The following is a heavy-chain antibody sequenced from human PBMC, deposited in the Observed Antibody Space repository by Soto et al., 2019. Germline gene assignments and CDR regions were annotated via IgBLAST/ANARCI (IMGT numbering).Heavy chain of an antibody. D-gene: IGHD4-17*01. Sequence: GGSLRLSCAASGFTFSSYSMNWVRQAPGKGLEWVSSISCISSYIFYADSVKGRFTFSRDNANNSLFLQMYSLRAEDTAVYYCARDDYGDYGGKNWFDPWGQGTLVTVSS. V-gene: IGHV3-21*01. CDR1: GFTFSSYS. J-gene: IGHJ5*02. CDR3: ARDDYGDYGGKNWFDP. CDR2: ISCISSYI.